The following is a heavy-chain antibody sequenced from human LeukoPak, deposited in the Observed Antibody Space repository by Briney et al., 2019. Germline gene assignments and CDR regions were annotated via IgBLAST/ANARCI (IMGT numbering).Heavy chain of an antibody. CDR1: GFTFSSYS. D-gene: IGHD2-15*01. V-gene: IGHV3-21*01. CDR3: ATVAGDCSGGRCYLLRFDY. CDR2: ISSSSSYI. Sequence: GGSLRLSCAASGFTFSSYSMNWVRQAPGKGLEWVSSISSSSSYIYYADSVKGRFTISRDNAKNSLYLQMNSLRGDDTAMYYCATVAGDCSGGRCYLLRFDYWGQGTLVAVSS. J-gene: IGHJ4*02.